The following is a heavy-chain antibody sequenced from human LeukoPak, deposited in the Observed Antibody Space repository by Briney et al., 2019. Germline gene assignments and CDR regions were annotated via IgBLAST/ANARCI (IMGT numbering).Heavy chain of an antibody. CDR2: FDPEDGET. CDR1: GCTLTELS. J-gene: IGHJ4*02. D-gene: IGHD3-10*01. V-gene: IGHV1-24*01. Sequence: ASVKVSCKVSGCTLTELSMHWVRQAPGKGLEWMGGFDPEDGETIYAQKFQGRVTMTEDTSTDTAYMELSSLRSEDTAVYYCATRVMVRGVIIWYFDYWGQGTLVTVSS. CDR3: ATRVMVRGVIIWYFDY.